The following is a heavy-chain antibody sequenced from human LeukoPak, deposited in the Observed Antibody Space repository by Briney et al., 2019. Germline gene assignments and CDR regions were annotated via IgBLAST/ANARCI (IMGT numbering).Heavy chain of an antibody. CDR3: ARDHDYGSGSYYNVYWFDP. Sequence: GASVKVSCKASGYTFTSYYMHWVRQAPGQGLEWMGWINPNSGGTNYAQKFQGRVTMTRDTSISTAYMELSRLRSDDTAVYYCARDHDYGSGSYYNVYWFDPGGQGTLVTVSA. J-gene: IGHJ5*02. D-gene: IGHD3-10*01. V-gene: IGHV1-2*02. CDR2: INPNSGGT. CDR1: GYTFTSYY.